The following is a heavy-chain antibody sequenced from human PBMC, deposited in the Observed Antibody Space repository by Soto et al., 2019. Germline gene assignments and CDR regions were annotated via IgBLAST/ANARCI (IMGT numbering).Heavy chain of an antibody. CDR1: GDSVSSNSAA. Sequence: SQTLSLTCAISGDSVSSNSAAWNWIRQSPSRGLEWLGRTYYRSKWYNDYAVSVKSRITINPDTSKNQFSLQLNSVTPEDTAVYYSARVIINGNCTNGVSDQGFHAFDFWGQGDKGHRLL. J-gene: IGHJ3*01. CDR2: TYYRSKWYN. D-gene: IGHD2-8*01. CDR3: ARVIINGNCTNGVSDQGFHAFDF. V-gene: IGHV6-1*01.